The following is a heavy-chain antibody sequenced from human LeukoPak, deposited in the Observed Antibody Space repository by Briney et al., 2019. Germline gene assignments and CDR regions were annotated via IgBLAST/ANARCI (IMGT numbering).Heavy chain of an antibody. Sequence: GGSLRLSCAASGFTFSSYAMHWVRQAPGKGLEWVAVISYDGSNKYCADSVKGRFTISRDNSKNTLYLQMNSLRAEDTAVYYCARGAQFGYFDYWGQGTLVTVSS. CDR1: GFTFSSYA. CDR2: ISYDGSNK. D-gene: IGHD3-16*01. J-gene: IGHJ4*02. CDR3: ARGAQFGYFDY. V-gene: IGHV3-30-3*01.